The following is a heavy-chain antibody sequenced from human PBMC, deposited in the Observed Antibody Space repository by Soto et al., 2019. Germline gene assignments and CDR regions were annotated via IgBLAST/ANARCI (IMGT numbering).Heavy chain of an antibody. CDR3: ARGRLELRGDGYYYDGMDV. CDR2: IIPIFGTA. D-gene: IGHD1-7*01. V-gene: IGHV1-69*06. Sequence: QVQLVQSGAEVKKPGSSVKVSCKASGGTFSSYAISWVRQAPGQGLEWMGGIIPIFGTANYAQKFQGRVTITADKSTSTAYMELSSLRSEDTAVYYCARGRLELRGDGYYYDGMDVWGQGTKVTVSS. J-gene: IGHJ6*02. CDR1: GGTFSSYA.